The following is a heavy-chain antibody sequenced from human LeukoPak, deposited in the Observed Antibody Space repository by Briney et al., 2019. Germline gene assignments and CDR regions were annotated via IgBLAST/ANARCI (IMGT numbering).Heavy chain of an antibody. J-gene: IGHJ4*02. V-gene: IGHV3-20*04. CDR2: INWNGGST. CDR3: ARGRLNPDYY. Sequence: GGSLRLSCAASGFTFSSYEMNWVRQAPGKGLEWVSGINWNGGSTDYADSVKGRFTVSRDNAKNSLYLQMNNLRVEDTALYYCARGRLNPDYYWGQGTLVTVSS. CDR1: GFTFSSYE.